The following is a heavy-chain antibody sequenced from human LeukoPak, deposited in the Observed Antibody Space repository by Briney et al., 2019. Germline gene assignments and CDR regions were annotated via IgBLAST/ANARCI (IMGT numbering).Heavy chain of an antibody. V-gene: IGHV4-34*01. CDR1: GGSFSGYY. J-gene: IGHJ2*01. Sequence: SETLSLTCAVCGGSFSGYYWSWIRQPPGKGLEWIGEINHSGSTNYNPSLKSRVTISVDTSKNQFSLKLSSVTAADTAVYYCASEYYGSWYFDLWGRGTLVTVSS. CDR2: INHSGST. D-gene: IGHD3-10*01. CDR3: ASEYYGSWYFDL.